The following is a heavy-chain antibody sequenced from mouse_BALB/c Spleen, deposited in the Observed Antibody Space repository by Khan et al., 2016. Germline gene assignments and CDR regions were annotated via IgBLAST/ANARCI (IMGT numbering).Heavy chain of an antibody. CDR2: ILPGSGST. J-gene: IGHJ3*01. CDR1: GYTFSSYW. CDR3: AMDVVARDWFAD. D-gene: IGHD1-1*01. V-gene: IGHV1-9*01. Sequence: QLQQSGAELMKPGASVKISCKATGYTFSSYWIEWVKQRPGHGLEWIGEILPGSGSTNYNEKFKGKATFTADTSSNTAYMQLSSLTSEDSAVYYCAMDVVARDWFADWGQGTLVTVSA.